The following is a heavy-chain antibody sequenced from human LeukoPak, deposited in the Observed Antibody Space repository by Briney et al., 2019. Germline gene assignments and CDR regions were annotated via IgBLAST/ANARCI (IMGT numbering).Heavy chain of an antibody. CDR3: ARDETFSYGSFGH. J-gene: IGHJ4*02. Sequence: SETLSLTCTVSGDSISDYYWGWIRQPPGKGLEWIGSIYHGGSTYYNPSLKSRVTISVDTSKNQFSLKLSSVTAADTAVYYCARDETFSYGSFGHWGQGTLVTVSS. D-gene: IGHD5-18*01. V-gene: IGHV4-38-2*02. CDR2: IYHGGST. CDR1: GDSISDYY.